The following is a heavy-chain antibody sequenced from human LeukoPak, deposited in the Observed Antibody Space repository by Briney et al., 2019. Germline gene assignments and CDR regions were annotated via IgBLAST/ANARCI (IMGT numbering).Heavy chain of an antibody. D-gene: IGHD2-15*01. J-gene: IGHJ4*02. CDR2: IYHSGST. CDR1: GYSISSGYY. Sequence: PSETLSLTCTVSGYSISSGYYWGWIRQPPGKGLEWIGNIYHSGSTYYNPSLKSRVTISVDTSKNQFSLKLSSVTAADTAVYYCARGYCSGGSCYWGIANFDYWGQGTLVTVSS. CDR3: ARGYCSGGSCYWGIANFDY. V-gene: IGHV4-38-2*02.